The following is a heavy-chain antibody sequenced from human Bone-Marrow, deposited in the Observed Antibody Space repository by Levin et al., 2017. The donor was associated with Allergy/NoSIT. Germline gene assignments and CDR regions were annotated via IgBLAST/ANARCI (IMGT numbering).Heavy chain of an antibody. Sequence: GGSLRLSCTASGFSFSDFSMNWVRQSPGKALEWVASISGDNSYIYYAPSVKGRFAISRDNAKKSVYLQMNSLRVEDTAVYYCARPGTSAWYYAGDFDKWGEGILVTVSS. D-gene: IGHD6-19*01. CDR2: ISGDNSYI. V-gene: IGHV3-21*01. CDR3: ARPGTSAWYYAGDFDK. CDR1: GFSFSDFS. J-gene: IGHJ4*02.